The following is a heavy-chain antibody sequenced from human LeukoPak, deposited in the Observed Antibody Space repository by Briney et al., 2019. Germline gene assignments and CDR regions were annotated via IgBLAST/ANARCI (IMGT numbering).Heavy chain of an antibody. CDR1: GGTFSSYA. D-gene: IGHD6-19*01. V-gene: IGHV1-69*04. Sequence: PRASVKVSCKASGGTFSSYAISWVRQAPGQGIEWMGRIIPILGIANYAQKFQGRVTITADKSTSTAYMELSSLRSEDTAVYYCARGRIVAGHYYFDYWGQGTLVTVSS. J-gene: IGHJ4*02. CDR3: ARGRIVAGHYYFDY. CDR2: IIPILGIA.